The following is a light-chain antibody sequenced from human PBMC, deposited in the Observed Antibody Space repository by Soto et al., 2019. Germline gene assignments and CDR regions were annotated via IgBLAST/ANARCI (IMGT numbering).Light chain of an antibody. CDR3: QHYDWSPRT. CDR1: QSVRSNY. CDR2: GVF. Sequence: ETVLTQSPGTVSLYPGERATLSCTTSQSVRSNYLAWYQQKPGQAPRLVVYGVFNRAIGIPDRFSGSGSGTEFTLTISGLEPEDSAVYYCQHYDWSPRTLGQETKLEI. J-gene: IGKJ2*01. V-gene: IGKV3-20*01.